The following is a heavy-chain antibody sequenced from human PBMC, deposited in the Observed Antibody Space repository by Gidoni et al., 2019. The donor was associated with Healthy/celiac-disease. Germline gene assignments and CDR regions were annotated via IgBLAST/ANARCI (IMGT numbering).Heavy chain of an antibody. Sequence: QVQLQESGPGLVKPSQTLSLTCTVSGGSISSGSYYWSWIRQPAGKGLEWIGRIYTSGSTNYNPSLKSRVTISVDTSKNQFSLKLSSVTAADTAVYYCAREREIQLWSYWYFDLWGRGTLVTVSS. CDR1: GGSISSGSYY. V-gene: IGHV4-61*02. CDR2: IYTSGST. CDR3: AREREIQLWSYWYFDL. D-gene: IGHD5-18*01. J-gene: IGHJ2*01.